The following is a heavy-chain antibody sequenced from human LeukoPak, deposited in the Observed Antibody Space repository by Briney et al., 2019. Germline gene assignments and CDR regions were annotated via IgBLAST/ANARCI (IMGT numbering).Heavy chain of an antibody. CDR1: GGSISNYY. Sequence: SETLSLTCTVSGGSISNYYWSWIRQPPGKGLEWIGYIYYSGSTNYYPSLKSRVTISVDTSKNQFSLKLSSVTAADTAVYYCAREGRGAAAGMDYWGQGTLVTVSS. CDR3: AREGRGAAAGMDY. J-gene: IGHJ4*02. CDR2: IYYSGST. V-gene: IGHV4-59*01. D-gene: IGHD6-13*01.